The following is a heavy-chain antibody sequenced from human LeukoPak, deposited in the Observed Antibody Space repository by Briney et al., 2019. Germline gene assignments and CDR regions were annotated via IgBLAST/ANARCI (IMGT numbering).Heavy chain of an antibody. D-gene: IGHD6-13*01. J-gene: IGHJ6*02. CDR2: MNPNSGNT. CDR3: ARSVGQLVYYYYYGMDV. CDR1: GYTLTSYD. Sequence: ASVKVSCKASGYTLTSYDINWVRQATGQGLEWMGWMNPNSGNTGYAQKFQGRVTMTRNTSISTAYMELSSLRSEDTAVYYCARSVGQLVYYYYYGMDVWGQGTTVTVSS. V-gene: IGHV1-8*01.